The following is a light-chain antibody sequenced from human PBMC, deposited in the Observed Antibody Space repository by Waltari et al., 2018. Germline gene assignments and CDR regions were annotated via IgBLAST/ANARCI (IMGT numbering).Light chain of an antibody. Sequence: QSVLTQPPSGSGAPGQRVTISSTGGGSNLGAGYEVHWYRQLPGKAPELLIYGVNNRPSGVPDRFFGSLSGTSASLAITGLQAEDEADYYCQSYDTSLSVVFGGGTKLTV. CDR3: QSYDTSLSVV. CDR1: GSNLGAGYE. V-gene: IGLV1-40*01. CDR2: GVN. J-gene: IGLJ2*01.